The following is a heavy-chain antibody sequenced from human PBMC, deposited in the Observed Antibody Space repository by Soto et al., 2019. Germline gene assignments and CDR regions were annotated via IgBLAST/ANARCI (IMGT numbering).Heavy chain of an antibody. CDR1: GFTFSSYD. D-gene: IGHD3-3*01. J-gene: IGHJ4*02. CDR2: IGTAGDT. CDR3: ARGEEGFLEWGH. V-gene: IGHV3-13*01. Sequence: EVQLVESGGGLVQPGGSLRLSCAASGFTFSSYDMHWVHQATGKGLEWVSAIGTAGDTYYPGSVKGRFTISRENAKNSLYLQMNSLRAGDTAVYYCARGEEGFLEWGHWGQGTLVTVSS.